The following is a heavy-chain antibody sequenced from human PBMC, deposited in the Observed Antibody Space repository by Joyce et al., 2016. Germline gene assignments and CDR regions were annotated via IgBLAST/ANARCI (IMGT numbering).Heavy chain of an antibody. CDR2: INAGNGNT. CDR3: AREARMSIDFDY. Sequence: QVQLVQSGAEVKKPGASVKVSCKASGYTFTNYAMHWVRQAPGQSLEWMGWINAGNGNTKYAQEFQGRVTMTLETSASTAYMELSSLRSEDTAVYYCAREARMSIDFDYWGQGTLVTVSS. CDR1: GYTFTNYA. J-gene: IGHJ4*02. D-gene: IGHD2-21*01. V-gene: IGHV1-3*01.